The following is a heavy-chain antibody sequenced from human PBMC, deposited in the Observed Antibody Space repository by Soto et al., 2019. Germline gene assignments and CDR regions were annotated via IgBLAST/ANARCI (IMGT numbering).Heavy chain of an antibody. V-gene: IGHV1-8*01. CDR1: GYTFTSHD. D-gene: IGHD3-3*01. Sequence: ASVKVSCKASGYTFTSHDINWVRQATGQGLEWMGWMNPNSGNTGYAQKFQGRVTMTRNTSISTAYMELSSLRSEDTAVYYCARGGFYDFWSGYYTYNWFDPWGQGTLVTVSS. CDR3: ARGGFYDFWSGYYTYNWFDP. CDR2: MNPNSGNT. J-gene: IGHJ5*02.